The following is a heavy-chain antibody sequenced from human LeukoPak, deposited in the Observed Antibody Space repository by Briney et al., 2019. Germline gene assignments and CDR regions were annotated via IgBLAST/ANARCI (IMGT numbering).Heavy chain of an antibody. J-gene: IGHJ5*02. CDR3: ARDNSVRDEAWWFNP. CDR1: GGTFSSYA. Sequence: GSSVKVSCKASGGTFSSYAISWVRQAPGQGLEWMGGIIPIFGTAIYAQKFKGRVTLTRDMSTSTDYSELSSLRSEDTAVYYCARDNSVRDEAWWFNPWGQGTLVTVSS. CDR2: IIPIFGTA. D-gene: IGHD5-24*01. V-gene: IGHV1-69*05.